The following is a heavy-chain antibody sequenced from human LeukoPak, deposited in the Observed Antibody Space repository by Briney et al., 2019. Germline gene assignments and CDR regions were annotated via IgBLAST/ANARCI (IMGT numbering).Heavy chain of an antibody. Sequence: ASVKVSCKASGYTFTSYGISWVRQAPGQGLEWMGWISAYNGNTNYAQKLQGRVTMTTDTSTSTAYMELRSLRSDDTAVYYCAKQLGYCSDGSCYFPYWGQGTLVTVSS. CDR1: GYTFTSYG. D-gene: IGHD2-15*01. CDR3: AKQLGYCSDGSCYFPY. V-gene: IGHV1-18*01. J-gene: IGHJ4*02. CDR2: ISAYNGNT.